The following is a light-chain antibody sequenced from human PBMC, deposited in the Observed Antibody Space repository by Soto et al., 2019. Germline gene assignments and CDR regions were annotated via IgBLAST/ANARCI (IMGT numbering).Light chain of an antibody. CDR1: SSDVGGYNY. J-gene: IGLJ2*01. CDR2: EVS. CDR3: SSYTSSSVVV. V-gene: IGLV2-14*01. Sequence: QSALTQPASVSGSPGQSITISCSVTSSDVGGYNYVSWYQQHPGKAPKLMIYEVSNRPSGVSNRFSGSKSGNTASLTISGLQPEDEADHYCSSYTSSSVVVFGGGTKLTVL.